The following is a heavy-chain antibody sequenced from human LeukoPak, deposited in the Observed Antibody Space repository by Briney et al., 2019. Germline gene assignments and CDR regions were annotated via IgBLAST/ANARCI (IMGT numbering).Heavy chain of an antibody. CDR3: ARDHAMIVVVKTWFDP. J-gene: IGHJ5*02. D-gene: IGHD3-22*01. V-gene: IGHV4-38-2*02. CDR1: GYSISSGYY. CDR2: IYHSGST. Sequence: PSETLSLTCAVSGYSISSGYYWGWIRQPLGKGLEWIGSIYHSGSTYYNPSLKSRVTISVDTSKNQFSLKLSSVTAADTAVYYCARDHAMIVVVKTWFDPWGQGTLVTVSS.